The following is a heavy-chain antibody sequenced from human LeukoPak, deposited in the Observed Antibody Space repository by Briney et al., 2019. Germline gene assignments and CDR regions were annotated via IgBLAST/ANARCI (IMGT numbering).Heavy chain of an antibody. Sequence: QSGGSLRLSCAASGITVTSDYMSWVRQASGKGLEWVSVIYSGDNTYYADSVKGRFIISRDNSKNMVYLQMNSLRAEDTAVYYCARGAITAACPLDYWGQGTLVTVSS. CDR2: IYSGDNT. V-gene: IGHV3-53*01. J-gene: IGHJ4*02. CDR3: ARGAITAACPLDY. CDR1: GITVTSDY. D-gene: IGHD6-6*01.